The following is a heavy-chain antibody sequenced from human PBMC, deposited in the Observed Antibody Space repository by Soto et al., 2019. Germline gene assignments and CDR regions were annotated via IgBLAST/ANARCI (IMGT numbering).Heavy chain of an antibody. CDR2: ISAYNGNT. Sequence: GQRLEWMGWISAYNGNTNYAQKLQGRVTMTTDTSTSTAYMELRSLRSDDTAVYYCARVPPPRYFDWFDPWGQGTLVTGSS. J-gene: IGHJ5*02. V-gene: IGHV1-18*01. D-gene: IGHD3-9*01. CDR3: ARVPPPRYFDWFDP.